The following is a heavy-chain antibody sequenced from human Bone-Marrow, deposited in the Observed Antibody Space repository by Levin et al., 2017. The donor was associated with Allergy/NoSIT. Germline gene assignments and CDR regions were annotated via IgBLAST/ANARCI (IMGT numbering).Heavy chain of an antibody. CDR3: AKSDSYCSSTSCHPRYGMDV. V-gene: IGHV3-30*18. Sequence: GESLKISCAASGFTFSSYGMHWVRQAPGKGLEWVAVISYDGSNKYYADSVKGRFTISRDNSKNTLYLQMNSLRAEDTAVYYCAKSDSYCSSTSCHPRYGMDVWGQGTTVTVSS. CDR1: GFTFSSYG. D-gene: IGHD2-2*01. J-gene: IGHJ6*02. CDR2: ISYDGSNK.